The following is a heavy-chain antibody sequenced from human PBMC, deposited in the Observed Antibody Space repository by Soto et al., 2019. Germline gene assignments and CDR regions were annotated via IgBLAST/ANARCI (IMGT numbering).Heavy chain of an antibody. J-gene: IGHJ3*02. Sequence: SETLSLTCTVSGGSISSGGYYWSWIRQHPGKGLEWIGYIYYSGSTYYNPSLKSRVTISVDTSKNQFSLKLSSVTAADTAVYYCARADLPGIAAAADAFDIWGQGTMVTVSS. CDR2: IYYSGST. CDR1: GGSISSGGYY. CDR3: ARADLPGIAAAADAFDI. D-gene: IGHD6-13*01. V-gene: IGHV4-31*03.